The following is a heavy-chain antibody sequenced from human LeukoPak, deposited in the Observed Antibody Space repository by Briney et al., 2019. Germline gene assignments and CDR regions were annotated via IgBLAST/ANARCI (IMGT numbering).Heavy chain of an antibody. J-gene: IGHJ6*02. D-gene: IGHD2-2*01. CDR3: ARRPRGYCSSTSCSPLYYYYGMDV. CDR2: INPSGGST. V-gene: IGHV1-46*01. Sequence: ASVKVSCKASGYTFTSYYMHWVRQAPGQGLEWMGIINPSGGSTSYAQKFQGRVTMTRDTSTSTVYMELSSLRPEDTAVYYCARRPRGYCSSTSCSPLYYYYGMDVWGQGTTVTVSS. CDR1: GYTFTSYY.